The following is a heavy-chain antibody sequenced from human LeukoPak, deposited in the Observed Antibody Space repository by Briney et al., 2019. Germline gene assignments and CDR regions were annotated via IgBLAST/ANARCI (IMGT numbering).Heavy chain of an antibody. CDR3: ARHYYARGEDQYYMDV. Sequence: SGPTLVKPTQTLTLTCTFSGFSLSTSGVGVGWIRQPPGKALEWLAVIYWNDHKRYSPSLKNRLTIIKDTSENQVVLTMTNMDPVDTATYYSARHYYARGEDQYYMDVWGKGTTVTISS. D-gene: IGHD3-22*01. CDR1: GFSLSTSGVG. V-gene: IGHV2-5*01. CDR2: IYWNDHK. J-gene: IGHJ6*03.